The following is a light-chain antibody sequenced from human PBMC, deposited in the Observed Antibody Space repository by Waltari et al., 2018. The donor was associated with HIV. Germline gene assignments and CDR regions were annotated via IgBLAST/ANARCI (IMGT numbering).Light chain of an antibody. CDR2: LGS. J-gene: IGKJ5*01. V-gene: IGKV2-28*01. Sequence: DIVMTQSPLSLPVTPGETASISCRSSLSLLHRSGQHYLDWYLQKPGQSPQLLIYLGSNRASGVPARISGSGSGTDFTLIISRVEAEDVGVYYCMQGLQSPTFGQGTRLEIK. CDR3: MQGLQSPT. CDR1: LSLLHRSGQHY.